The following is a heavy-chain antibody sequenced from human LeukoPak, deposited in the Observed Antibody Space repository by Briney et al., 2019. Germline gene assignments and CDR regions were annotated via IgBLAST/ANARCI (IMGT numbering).Heavy chain of an antibody. J-gene: IGHJ6*03. D-gene: IGHD1-7*01. CDR2: IYYSGST. V-gene: IGHV4-39*07. CDR1: GGSISSSSYY. Sequence: PSETLSLTCTVSGGSISSSSYYWGWIRQPPGKGLEWIGSIYYSGSTYYNPSLKSRVTISVDTSKNQFSLKLSSVTAADTAVYYCARAITGTTGYYYYYMDVWGKGTTVTVSS. CDR3: ARAITGTTGYYYYYMDV.